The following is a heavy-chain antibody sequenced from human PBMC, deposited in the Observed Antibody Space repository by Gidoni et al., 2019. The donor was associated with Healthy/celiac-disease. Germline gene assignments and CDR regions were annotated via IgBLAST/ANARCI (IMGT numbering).Heavy chain of an antibody. CDR3: ARADDYSMRYYYYYGMDV. J-gene: IGHJ6*02. V-gene: IGHV1-69*01. CDR2: IIPIFGTA. D-gene: IGHD4-4*01. CDR1: GGTFSSYA. Sequence: QVQLVQSGAEVKKPGSSVKVSCKASGGTFSSYAISWVRQAPGQGLEWMGGIIPIFGTANYAQKCQGRVTITADESTSTAYMELSSLRSEDTAVYYCARADDYSMRYYYYYGMDVWGQGTTVTVSS.